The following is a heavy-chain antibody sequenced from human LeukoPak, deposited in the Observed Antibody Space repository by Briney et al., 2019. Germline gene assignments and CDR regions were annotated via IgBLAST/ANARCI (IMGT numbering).Heavy chain of an antibody. CDR3: AKAVSRDY. V-gene: IGHV3-30-3*01. J-gene: IGHJ4*02. D-gene: IGHD2-8*01. CDR2: ISYDGSNK. CDR1: GFTFSSYA. Sequence: GGSLRLSCAASGFTFSSYAMHWVRQAPGKGLEWVAVISYDGSNKYYADSVKSRFTISRDNSKNTLYLQMNSLRAEDTAVYYCAKAVSRDYWGQGTLVTVSS.